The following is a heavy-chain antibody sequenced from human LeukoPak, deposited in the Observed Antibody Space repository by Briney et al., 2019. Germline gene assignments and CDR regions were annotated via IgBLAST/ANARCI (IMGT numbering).Heavy chain of an antibody. CDR3: AADTYGRDAFDI. J-gene: IGHJ3*02. Sequence: SVKVSCTASGLTFTSSAMQWVRQARGQRLEWIGWIVVGSGYTNYAQKSQERVTVTRDMSTSTAYMELSSLRSEDTAVYYCAADTYGRDAFDIWGQGTMVTVSS. CDR2: IVVGSGYT. D-gene: IGHD3-16*01. CDR1: GLTFTSSA. V-gene: IGHV1-58*02.